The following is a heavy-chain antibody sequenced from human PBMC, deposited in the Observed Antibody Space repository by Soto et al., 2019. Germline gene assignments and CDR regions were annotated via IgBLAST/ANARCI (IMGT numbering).Heavy chain of an antibody. V-gene: IGHV4-4*02. D-gene: IGHD6-19*01. CDR2: IYHSGTT. Sequence: PSETLSLTCAVSGGSISSGNWWSWVRQPPGKGLEWLGEIYHSGTTNYNPSLKSRVTISVDKSKNQFSLKLTSLTAADTAVYYCAREAVAVAATYYFDYWGQGTLVTVSS. J-gene: IGHJ4*02. CDR3: AREAVAVAATYYFDY. CDR1: GGSISSGNW.